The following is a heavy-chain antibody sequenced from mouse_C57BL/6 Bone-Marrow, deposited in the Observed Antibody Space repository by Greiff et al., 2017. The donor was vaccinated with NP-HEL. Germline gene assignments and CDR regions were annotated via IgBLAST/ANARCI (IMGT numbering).Heavy chain of an antibody. CDR1: GYTFTSYW. CDR2: INPSNGGT. Sequence: QVHVKQPGTELVKPGASVKLSCKASGYTFTSYWMHWVKQRPGQGLEWIGNINPSNGGTNYNEKFKSKATLTVDKSSSTAYMQLSSLTSEDSAVYYCARSRYYGSSFYWYFDVWGTGTTVTVSS. V-gene: IGHV1-53*01. D-gene: IGHD1-1*01. J-gene: IGHJ1*03. CDR3: ARSRYYGSSFYWYFDV.